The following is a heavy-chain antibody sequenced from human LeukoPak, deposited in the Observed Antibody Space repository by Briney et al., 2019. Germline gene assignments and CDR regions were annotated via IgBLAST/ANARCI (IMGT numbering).Heavy chain of an antibody. CDR1: GFTFSSYA. V-gene: IGHV3-30-3*01. CDR2: ISYDGSNK. Sequence: GGSLRLSCAASGFTFSSYAMHWVRQAPGKGLEWVAVISYDGSNKYYADSVKGRFSISRDNARNTLYLQMNSLRAEDTAVYYCGRDLGGRSGYWGQGTLVTVSS. J-gene: IGHJ4*02. D-gene: IGHD1-26*01. CDR3: GRDLGGRSGY.